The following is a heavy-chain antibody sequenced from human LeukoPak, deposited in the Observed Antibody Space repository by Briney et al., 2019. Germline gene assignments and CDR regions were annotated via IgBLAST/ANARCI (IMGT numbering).Heavy chain of an antibody. CDR2: IYSGGRT. D-gene: IGHD3-22*01. CDR3: ARDGYHSSGYYG. CDR1: GFTVSSND. Sequence: GGSLRLSCAASGFTVSSNDMSWVRQAPGKGLEWVSVIYSGGRTYYADSVKGRFTISRDNSKNTLYLQMNSLRDEDTAVYYCARDGYHSSGYYGWGQGTLVTVSS. V-gene: IGHV3-53*01. J-gene: IGHJ4*02.